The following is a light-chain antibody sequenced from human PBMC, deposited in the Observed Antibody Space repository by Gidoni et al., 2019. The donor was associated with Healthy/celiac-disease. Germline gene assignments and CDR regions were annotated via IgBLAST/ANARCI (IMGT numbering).Light chain of an antibody. CDR3: QQRSNWLT. CDR1: QSFSSY. V-gene: IGKV3-11*01. CDR2: DAS. J-gene: IGKJ4*01. Sequence: ELVLTQSPATLSFSPGERATLSCRASQSFSSYLAWYQQKPGQAPRLLIYDASNRATGIPARVSGSGSGTDFTLTIRSLEPEDFAVYYCQQRSNWLTFGGGTKVEIK.